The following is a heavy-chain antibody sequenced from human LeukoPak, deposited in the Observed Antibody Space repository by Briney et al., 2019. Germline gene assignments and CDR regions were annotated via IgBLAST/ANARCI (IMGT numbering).Heavy chain of an antibody. D-gene: IGHD2-2*01. Sequence: ASVKVSCKASGYTFTSYYMHWVRQAPGQGLEWMGIINPSGGSTSYAQKFQGRVTMTRDMSTSTVYMELSSLRSEDTAVYYCASTNTANEAFDIWGQGTMVTVSS. CDR2: INPSGGST. J-gene: IGHJ3*02. CDR3: ASTNTANEAFDI. CDR1: GYTFTSYY. V-gene: IGHV1-46*01.